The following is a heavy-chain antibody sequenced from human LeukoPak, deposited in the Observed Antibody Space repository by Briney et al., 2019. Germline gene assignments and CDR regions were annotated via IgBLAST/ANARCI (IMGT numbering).Heavy chain of an antibody. J-gene: IGHJ4*02. CDR1: GGSISSYY. V-gene: IGHV4-59*01. D-gene: IGHD6-25*01. CDR2: IYYSGST. Sequence: SETLSLTCTVSGGSISSYYWSWIRQPPGKGLEWIGYIYYSGSTNYNPSLKSRVTISVGTSKNQFSLKLSSVTAADTAVYYCARDPADSSGFDYWGKEPLVTVPS. CDR3: ARDPADSSGFDY.